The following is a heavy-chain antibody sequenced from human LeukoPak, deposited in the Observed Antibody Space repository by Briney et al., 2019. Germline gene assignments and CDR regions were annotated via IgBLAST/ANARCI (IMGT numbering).Heavy chain of an antibody. CDR1: GGSISSYY. J-gene: IGHJ4*02. CDR3: ARARDYYDSSGLDY. D-gene: IGHD3-22*01. Sequence: PSETLSLTCTVSGGSISSYYWSWIRQPPGKGLEWIGYIYYSGSTNYNPSLKSRVAISVDTSKNQFSLKLSSVTAADTAVYYCARARDYYDSSGLDYWGQGTLVTVSS. CDR2: IYYSGST. V-gene: IGHV4-59*01.